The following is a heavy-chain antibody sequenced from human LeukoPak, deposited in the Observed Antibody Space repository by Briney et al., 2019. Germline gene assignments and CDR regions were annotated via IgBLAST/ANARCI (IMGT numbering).Heavy chain of an antibody. Sequence: GGSLRLSCAASGFTFSSYAMSWVRQAPGKGLEWVSAISGSGGSTYYADSVKGRFTISRDNFKNTLYLQMNSLRAEDTAVYYCAKDRAAGTDFDYWGQGTLVTVSS. V-gene: IGHV3-23*01. D-gene: IGHD6-13*01. CDR3: AKDRAAGTDFDY. CDR2: ISGSGGST. CDR1: GFTFSSYA. J-gene: IGHJ4*02.